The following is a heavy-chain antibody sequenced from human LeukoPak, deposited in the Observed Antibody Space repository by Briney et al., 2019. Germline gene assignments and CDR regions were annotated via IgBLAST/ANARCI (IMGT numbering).Heavy chain of an antibody. V-gene: IGHV3-23*01. CDR1: GFTFSSYA. J-gene: IGHJ4*02. D-gene: IGHD3-10*01. Sequence: GGSLRLSCAASGFTFSSYAMSWVRQXXXXXXXXXXAISGSGGSTYYADSVEGRFTISRDNSENTLYLQMNSLRAEDTAVYYCAKPGAYGSGSYTENWGQGTLVTVSS. CDR2: ISGSGGST. CDR3: AKPGAYGSGSYTEN.